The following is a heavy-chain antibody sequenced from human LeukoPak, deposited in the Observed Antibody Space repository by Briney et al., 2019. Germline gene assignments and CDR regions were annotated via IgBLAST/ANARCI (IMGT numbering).Heavy chain of an antibody. CDR1: GFTFHDYG. V-gene: IGHV3-9*01. J-gene: IGHJ4*02. CDR2: ISFNSGRI. CDR3: AKDRDSSGWYYFDY. D-gene: IGHD6-19*01. Sequence: PGRSLRLSCAASGFTFHDYGMHWVRLAPGKGLEWVSGISFNSGRIGYADSVKGRFTISRDNAKNTLYLQMNSLRAEDTAVYYCAKDRDSSGWYYFDYWGQGTLVTVSS.